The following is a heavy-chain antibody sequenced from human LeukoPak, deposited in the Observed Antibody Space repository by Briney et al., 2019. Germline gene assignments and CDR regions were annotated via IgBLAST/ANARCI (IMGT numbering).Heavy chain of an antibody. CDR3: ARRRYYYYMDV. CDR2: INHSGST. J-gene: IGHJ6*03. V-gene: IGHV4-34*01. Sequence: SETLSLTCAVYGGSFSGYYWSWIRQPPGKGLEWIGEINHSGSTNYNPSLKSRVTISVDTSKNQFSLKLSRVTAAHTAVYYCARRRYYYYMDVWGKGTTVTVPS. CDR1: GGSFSGYY.